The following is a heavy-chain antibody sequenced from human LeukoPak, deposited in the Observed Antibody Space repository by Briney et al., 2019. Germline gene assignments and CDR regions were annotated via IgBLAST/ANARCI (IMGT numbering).Heavy chain of an antibody. CDR2: ITPSGGST. D-gene: IGHD1-26*01. CDR1: GYTFTSYY. CDR3: ARSKGLVRDTPAPAFFDY. J-gene: IGHJ4*02. Sequence: ASVKVSCKASGYTFTSYYMHWVRQAPGQGLEWMGIITPSGGSTSYAQKFQGRVTMTRDTSTSTVYMELSSLRSEDTAVYYCARSKGLVRDTPAPAFFDYWGQGTLVTVSS. V-gene: IGHV1-46*01.